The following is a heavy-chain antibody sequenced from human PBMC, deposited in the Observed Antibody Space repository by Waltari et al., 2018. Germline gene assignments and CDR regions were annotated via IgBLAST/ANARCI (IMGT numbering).Heavy chain of an antibody. V-gene: IGHV3-30*02. Sequence: VQLLESGGGVVQPGGSLRLSCAASGFILSSHGMHWVRRIPGKGLDWVALISFDGKKILDADSARGRFTISRDNSNNIVFLQMNSLRPEDSGGQYCAKDGDYSLTEYDAFDVWGQGTVVTVSP. CDR3: AKDGDYSLTEYDAFDV. D-gene: IGHD4-17*01. J-gene: IGHJ3*01. CDR1: GFILSSHG. CDR2: ISFDGKKI.